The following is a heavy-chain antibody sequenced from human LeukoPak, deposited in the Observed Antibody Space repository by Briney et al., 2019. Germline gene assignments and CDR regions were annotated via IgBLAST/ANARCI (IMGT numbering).Heavy chain of an antibody. D-gene: IGHD1-26*01. CDR3: ARTYGSYFDY. Sequence: PSETLSLTCTVSGGSINSYYWSWLRQPPGKGLEWIGYIYYSGSTNYNPSLKSRVTISVDTSKNQFSLKLSSVTAADTAVYYCARTYGSYFDYWGQGTLVTVSS. J-gene: IGHJ4*02. CDR2: IYYSGST. CDR1: GGSINSYY. V-gene: IGHV4-59*01.